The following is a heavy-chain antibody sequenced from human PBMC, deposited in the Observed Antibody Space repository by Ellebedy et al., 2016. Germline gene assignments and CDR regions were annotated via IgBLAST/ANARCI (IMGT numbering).Heavy chain of an antibody. D-gene: IGHD2-8*01. CDR1: GFTFSSYG. CDR2: ISYDGSNK. V-gene: IGHV3-30*18. J-gene: IGHJ4*02. CDR3: AKDVGVYCTNGICYTPGY. Sequence: GESLKISXAASGFTFSSYGMHWVRQAPGKGLEWVAVISYDGSNKYYADSVKGRFTISRDNSKNTLYLQMNSLRAEDTAVYYCAKDVGVYCTNGICYTPGYWGQGTLVTVSS.